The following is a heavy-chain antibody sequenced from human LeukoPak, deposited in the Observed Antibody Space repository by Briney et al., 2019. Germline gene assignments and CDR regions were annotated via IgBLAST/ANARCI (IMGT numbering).Heavy chain of an antibody. V-gene: IGHV4-4*07. CDR1: GGSISSYY. CDR3: ARESHDNYYYYMDV. CDR2: IYTSGST. D-gene: IGHD1-1*01. J-gene: IGHJ6*03. Sequence: PSETLSLTCTVSGGSISSYYWSWVRQPAGKGLEWIGRIYTSGSTNYNPSLKSRVTMSVDTSKNQFSLKLSSVTAADTAVYYCARESHDNYYYYMDVWGKGTTVTVSS.